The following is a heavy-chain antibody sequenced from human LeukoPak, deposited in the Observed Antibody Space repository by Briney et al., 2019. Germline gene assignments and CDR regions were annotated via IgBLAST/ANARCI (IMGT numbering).Heavy chain of an antibody. V-gene: IGHV4-30-4*08. J-gene: IGHJ4*02. CDR1: GGSISSGDYY. CDR3: ARDGVGFGELSPFDY. Sequence: SETLSLTCTVSGGSISSGDYYWSWIRQPPGKGLEWIGYIYYSGSTYYNPSLKSRVTISVDTSKNQSSLKLSSVTAADTAVYYCARDGVGFGELSPFDYWGQGTLVTVSS. D-gene: IGHD3-10*01. CDR2: IYYSGST.